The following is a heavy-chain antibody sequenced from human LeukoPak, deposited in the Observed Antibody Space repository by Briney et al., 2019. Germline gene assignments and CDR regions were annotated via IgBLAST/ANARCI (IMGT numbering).Heavy chain of an antibody. CDR2: IIPILGIA. CDR1: AGTFSSYA. CDR3: VLSAMPYYYGMDV. V-gene: IGHV1-69*04. Sequence: ASVKVACKASAGTFSSYAISWVRQAPGQGLEWMGRIIPILGIANYAQKFQGRVTITADKSTSTAYMELSSLRSEDTAVYYCVLSAMPYYYGMDVWGQGTTVTVSS. D-gene: IGHD2-2*01. J-gene: IGHJ6*02.